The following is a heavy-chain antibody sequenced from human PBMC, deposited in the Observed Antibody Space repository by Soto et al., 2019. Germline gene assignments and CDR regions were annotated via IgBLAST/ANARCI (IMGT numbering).Heavy chain of an antibody. CDR2: IYYSGST. J-gene: IGHJ6*02. D-gene: IGHD4-17*01. CDR1: GVSISSRTYY. V-gene: IGHV4-39*01. Sequence: QLQLQESGPGLVKPSATVSLTCTVSGVSISSRTYYWGWIRQPPGKGLEWIGMIYYSGSTYYNTSPKSRITSSIDTSKNQFSPRLSSVTAADTAVYYCARHGVDDGDYASYYCYGMDVWGRGTAVTVSS. CDR3: ARHGVDDGDYASYYCYGMDV.